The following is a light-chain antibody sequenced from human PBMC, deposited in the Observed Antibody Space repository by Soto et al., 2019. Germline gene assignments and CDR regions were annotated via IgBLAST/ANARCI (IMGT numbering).Light chain of an antibody. CDR2: DAS. Sequence: DIQMTQSPSTLSASVGNRVTIPCRASQSISSWLAWYEQKPGKGPKLLIYDASSLESGVPSRFSGSVSGTKFTLTISTLQPGDFAPYYCQQYDSYSGRFGQGTK. CDR3: QQYDSYSGR. CDR1: QSISSW. J-gene: IGKJ1*01. V-gene: IGKV1-5*01.